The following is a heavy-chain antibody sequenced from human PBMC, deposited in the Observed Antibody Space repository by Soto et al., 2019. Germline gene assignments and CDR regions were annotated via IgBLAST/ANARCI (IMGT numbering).Heavy chain of an antibody. CDR2: ISSGGTT. J-gene: IGHJ4*02. Sequence: PGGSLRLSCAVSGFTVSYHYMSWVRQPPGKRLEWVSVISSGGTTNYADSVKGRFTISRDSSKNTLYLQMNSLRVEDTALYYCARDWVEYSYSDYWGKGILVTVS. V-gene: IGHV3-66*01. CDR3: ARDWVEYSYSDY. D-gene: IGHD5-18*01. CDR1: GFTVSYHY.